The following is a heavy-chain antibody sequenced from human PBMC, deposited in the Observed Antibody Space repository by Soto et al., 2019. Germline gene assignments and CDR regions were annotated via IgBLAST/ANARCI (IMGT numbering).Heavy chain of an antibody. V-gene: IGHV4-39*01. Sequence: SETLSLTCTVSVGSISSSRYYWGWILQPPGKGLEWIGSIYYSGSTYYNPSLKSRVTISIDTSKNQFSLKLSSVTAADTAVYYCARRSTVTTWNYYYYGMDVWGQGTTVTVSS. CDR2: IYYSGST. J-gene: IGHJ6*02. CDR1: VGSISSSRYY. D-gene: IGHD4-17*01. CDR3: ARRSTVTTWNYYYYGMDV.